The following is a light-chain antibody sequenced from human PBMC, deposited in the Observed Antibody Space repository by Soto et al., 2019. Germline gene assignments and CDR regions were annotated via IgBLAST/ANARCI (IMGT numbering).Light chain of an antibody. CDR3: SPFTSSSSYV. Sequence: QSVLAQPASVSGSPGQSIAISCTGTRSDVGSYNSVSWYQQYPGKAPTLMIHDVSDRPSGVSNRFSGSKSGNTASLTISGLQAEDEADYYCSPFTSSSSYVFGSGTKVTVL. V-gene: IGLV2-14*03. CDR2: DVS. J-gene: IGLJ1*01. CDR1: RSDVGSYNS.